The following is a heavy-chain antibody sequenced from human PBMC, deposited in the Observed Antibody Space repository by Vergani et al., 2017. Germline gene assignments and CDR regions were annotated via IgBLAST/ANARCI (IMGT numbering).Heavy chain of an antibody. J-gene: IGHJ4*02. CDR2: IPNDGRNT. D-gene: IGHD4-11*01. V-gene: IGHV3-30*18. CDR1: GFTFSSSG. Sequence: QVQLMESGGGVVQPGGSLRLSCAASGFTFSSSGMHWVRQAPGKGLEWVAVIPNDGRNTLYADSVKGRFTISRDNSKNTLYLQMNSLRTEDTAVYYCAKDSPIYSNYYPGDYWGQGTLVTVSS. CDR3: AKDSPIYSNYYPGDY.